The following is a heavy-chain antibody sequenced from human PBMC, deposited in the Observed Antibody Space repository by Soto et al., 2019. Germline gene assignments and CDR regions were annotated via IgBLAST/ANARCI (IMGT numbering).Heavy chain of an antibody. Sequence: ASVKVSCKTSGYTFSNYGITWVRQAPGQPLEWLGWISLYSDGTSYAQKFQGRVSMTTDTSTTTAYMELRSLRSDDTAVYYCARVVPGAEAWSGPWGQGTLVTVSS. J-gene: IGHJ5*02. CDR2: ISLYSDGT. CDR1: GYTFSNYG. D-gene: IGHD2-2*01. CDR3: ARVVPGAEAWSGP. V-gene: IGHV1-18*01.